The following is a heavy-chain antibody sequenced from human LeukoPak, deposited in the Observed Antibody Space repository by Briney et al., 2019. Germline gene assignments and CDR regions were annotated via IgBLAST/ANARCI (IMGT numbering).Heavy chain of an antibody. CDR3: ARGPHPLDY. V-gene: IGHV3-30-3*01. Sequence: GGSLRLSCAASGFTFSSYAMHWVRQAPGKGLEWVAVISYDGSNKYYADSVKGRFTISRDNSKNTLYLQMNSLRAEDTAVYYCARGPHPLDYWGQGTLVTVSS. CDR2: ISYDGSNK. J-gene: IGHJ4*02. CDR1: GFTFSSYA.